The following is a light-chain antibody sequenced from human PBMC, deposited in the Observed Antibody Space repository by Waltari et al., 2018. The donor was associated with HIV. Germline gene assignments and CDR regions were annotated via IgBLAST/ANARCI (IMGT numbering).Light chain of an antibody. Sequence: EIVMTQSPATLSVSPGERVTLSCTASQSVSSNLAWYQQKPGQAPRLLLYLTSTRDIGIPARFSGGGSGTEFTLTISSLQSEDVAVYYCQQYKNWPFTFGP. CDR3: QQYKNWPFT. CDR1: QSVSSN. J-gene: IGKJ3*01. CDR2: LTS. V-gene: IGKV3-15*01.